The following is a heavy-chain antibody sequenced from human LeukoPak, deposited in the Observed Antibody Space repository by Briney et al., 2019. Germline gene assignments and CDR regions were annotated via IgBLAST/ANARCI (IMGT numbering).Heavy chain of an antibody. CDR3: ARVLGYSYGRNWFDP. CDR2: INHSGST. D-gene: IGHD5-18*01. J-gene: IGHJ5*02. CDR1: GGSFSGYY. Sequence: SETLSLTCAVYGGSFSGYYWSWIRQPPGKGLEWIGEINHSGSTNYNPSLKSRVTMSVDTSKNQFSLKLSSVTAADTAVYYCARVLGYSYGRNWFDPWGQGTLVTVSS. V-gene: IGHV4-34*01.